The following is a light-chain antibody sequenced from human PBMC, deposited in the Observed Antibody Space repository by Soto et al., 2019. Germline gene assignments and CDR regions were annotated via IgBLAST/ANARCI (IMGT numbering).Light chain of an antibody. CDR3: QVWDSSRDHVV. V-gene: IGLV3-21*02. Sequence: SYVLTQPPSVSVAPGQTARITCGGSNIGRKNVHWYQQKPGQAPVLVVYDDSDRPSGIPERFSGSNSGNTATLTISKVAAGDEADYWCQVWDSSRDHVVFGGGTKLTVL. CDR2: DDS. J-gene: IGLJ2*01. CDR1: NIGRKN.